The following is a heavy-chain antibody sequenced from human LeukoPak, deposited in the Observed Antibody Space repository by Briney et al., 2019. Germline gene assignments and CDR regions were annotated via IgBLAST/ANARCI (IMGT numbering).Heavy chain of an antibody. J-gene: IGHJ6*03. CDR2: IIPIFGTA. V-gene: IGHV1-69*13. D-gene: IGHD6-13*01. CDR3: ASVSLQSRRRVSYYDYMDV. CDR1: GGTSSSYA. Sequence: SLKLSCKASGGTSSSYATTWVRHAPGQGLEWMGGIIPIFGTANYAQQFQGGVTITAYESPSTAYIELSSLRSEDTAVYYCASVSLQSRRRVSYYDYMDVWGKGTTVTVSS.